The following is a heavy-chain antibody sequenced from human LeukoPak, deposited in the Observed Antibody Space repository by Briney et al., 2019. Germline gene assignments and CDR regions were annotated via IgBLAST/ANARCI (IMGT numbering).Heavy chain of an antibody. CDR3: ARDSSPRNGYDAFDI. CDR2: IRQNGSEK. V-gene: IGHV3-7*01. J-gene: IGHJ3*02. D-gene: IGHD2-15*01. CDR1: GFTFSTYW. Sequence: GGSLRLSCAASGFTFSTYWMTWVRQAPGKGLEWVAHIRQNGSEKIYVDSAKGRVTISRDNAKNSLYLQMISLRAEDTAVYYCARDSSPRNGYDAFDIWGQGTMVTVSS.